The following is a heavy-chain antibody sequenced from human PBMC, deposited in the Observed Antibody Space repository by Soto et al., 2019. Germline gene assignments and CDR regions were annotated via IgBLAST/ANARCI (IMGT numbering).Heavy chain of an antibody. D-gene: IGHD4-17*01. CDR2: MNPNSGNT. CDR1: GYTFTSYD. CDR3: AREATAMSDYAYYNYGPAV. Sequence: QVQLVQSGAEVKKPGASVKVSCKASGYTFTSYDINWVRQATGQGLEWMGWMNPNSGNTGYAQKFQGRVTMTRTTXXTXAXXELSSLRAEDTALYYWAREATAMSDYAYYNYGPAVWGRGTTDTVTS. J-gene: IGHJ6*02. V-gene: IGHV1-8*01.